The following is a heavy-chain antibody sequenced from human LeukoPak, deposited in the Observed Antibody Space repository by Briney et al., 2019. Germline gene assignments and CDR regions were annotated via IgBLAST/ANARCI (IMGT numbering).Heavy chain of an antibody. Sequence: ASVKVSCKASGYTFTSYAMHWVRQAPGQRLEWMGWINAGNGNTKYSQKFQGRVTMTRDTSISTAYMELNNLKSDDTAVYYCARHGGGSYWVDYWGQGTLATVSS. CDR3: ARHGGGSYWVDY. D-gene: IGHD1-26*01. CDR2: INAGNGNT. J-gene: IGHJ4*02. V-gene: IGHV1-3*01. CDR1: GYTFTSYA.